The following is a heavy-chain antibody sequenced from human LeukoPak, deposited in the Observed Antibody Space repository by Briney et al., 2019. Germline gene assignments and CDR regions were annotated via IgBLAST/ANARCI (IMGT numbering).Heavy chain of an antibody. J-gene: IGHJ6*02. Sequence: PSETLSLTCAVYGGSFSGYYWSWIRQPPGKGLEWIGEINHSGGTNYNPSLKSRVTISVDTSKNQFSLKLSSVTAADTAVYYCARGYSYGYPNYYYYYGMDVWGQGTTVTVSS. CDR2: INHSGGT. CDR1: GGSFSGYY. V-gene: IGHV4-34*01. D-gene: IGHD5-18*01. CDR3: ARGYSYGYPNYYYYYGMDV.